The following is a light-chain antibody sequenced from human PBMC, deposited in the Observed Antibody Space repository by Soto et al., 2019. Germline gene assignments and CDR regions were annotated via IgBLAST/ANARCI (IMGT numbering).Light chain of an antibody. CDR1: QGISNY. CDR3: QKYNSAPFT. CDR2: AAS. Sequence: DIQITQSPSSLSASVGDSVTITCRASQGISNYLAWYQQKPGKVPKLLIYAASTLQSGVPSRFSGSGAGTDFTLTISSLQPEDVATYYFQKYNSAPFTFGPGTKVDIK. V-gene: IGKV1-27*01. J-gene: IGKJ3*01.